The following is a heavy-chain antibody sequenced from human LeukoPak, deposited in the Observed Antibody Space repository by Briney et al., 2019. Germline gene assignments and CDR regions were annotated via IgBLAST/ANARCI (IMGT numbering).Heavy chain of an antibody. V-gene: IGHV4-38-2*02. D-gene: IGHD1-26*01. J-gene: IGHJ6*03. Sequence: SETLSLTCTVSGYSISSGYYWGWIRQPPGKGLEGIGSIYHSGSTYYNPSLKSRVTISVDTSKNQFPLTLSSVTAADTAVYYCARVAGALDYYYYYMDVWGKGTTVTVSS. CDR2: IYHSGST. CDR3: ARVAGALDYYYYYMDV. CDR1: GYSISSGYY.